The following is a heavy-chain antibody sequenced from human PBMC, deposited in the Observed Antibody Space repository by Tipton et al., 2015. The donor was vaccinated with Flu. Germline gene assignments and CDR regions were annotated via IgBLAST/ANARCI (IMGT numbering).Heavy chain of an antibody. V-gene: IGHV4-4*07. Sequence: LRLSCTVSGGSISSYYWSWIRQPAGKGLEWIGRIYTSGSTNYNPSLKSRVTMSVDTSKNQFSLKLSSVTAADTAVYYCAREGVMKGQGGIFDYWGQGTLVTVSS. J-gene: IGHJ4*02. CDR2: IYTSGST. CDR3: AREGVMKGQGGIFDY. CDR1: GGSISSYY. D-gene: IGHD1-26*01.